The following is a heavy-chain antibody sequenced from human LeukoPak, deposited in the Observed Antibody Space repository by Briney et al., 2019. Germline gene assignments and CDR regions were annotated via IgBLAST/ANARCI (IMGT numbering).Heavy chain of an antibody. D-gene: IGHD2-2*01. J-gene: IGHJ4*02. CDR1: GYTFTIYG. CDR2: ISAYNGNT. CDR3: ARVGDIVVVPAATEPNYFDY. V-gene: IGHV1-18*01. Sequence: AAVKVSFKASGYTFTIYGISWVRQAPGQGLGWMGWISAYNGNTNYSQKLQGRVTMTTDTSTSTAYMELRSLRSDDTAVYYCARVGDIVVVPAATEPNYFDYWGQGTLVTVSS.